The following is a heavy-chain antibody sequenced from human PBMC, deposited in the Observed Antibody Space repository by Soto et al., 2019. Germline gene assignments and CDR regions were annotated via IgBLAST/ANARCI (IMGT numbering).Heavy chain of an antibody. CDR3: ARDKITGLFDY. J-gene: IGHJ4*02. V-gene: IGHV4-34*01. CDR1: GGSFSGYY. CDR2: INHSGST. D-gene: IGHD2-8*02. Sequence: QVQLQQWGAGLLKPSETLSLTCAVYGGSFSGYYWTWIRQPPGTGLEWIGEINHSGSTNYNPSLKSRVTLSVDTSKNKFSLKLTSVTAADTAVYYCARDKITGLFDYWGQGTLVTVSS.